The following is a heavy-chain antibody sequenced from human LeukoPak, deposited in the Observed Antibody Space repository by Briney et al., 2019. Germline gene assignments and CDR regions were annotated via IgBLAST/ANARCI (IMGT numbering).Heavy chain of an antibody. Sequence: GGSLRLSCGASGFTFSTSWMNWVRQAPGKGLEWVSYISSSGSIIYYADSVKGRFTISRDNAKNSLYLQMNSLRAEDTAVYYCARPPSMARGWGQGTLVTVSS. CDR2: ISSSGSII. V-gene: IGHV3-48*04. CDR3: ARPPSMARG. CDR1: GFTFSTSW. J-gene: IGHJ4*02. D-gene: IGHD3-10*01.